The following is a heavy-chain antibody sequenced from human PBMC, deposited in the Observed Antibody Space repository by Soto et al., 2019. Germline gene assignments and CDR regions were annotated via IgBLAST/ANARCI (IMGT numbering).Heavy chain of an antibody. V-gene: IGHV3-15*01. Sequence: GGSLRLSCAASGFTFSNAWMSWVRQAPGKGLEWVGRIKRKTDGGTTDYAAPVKGRFTISRDDSKNTLYLQMNSLKTEDTAVYYCTTDTTVTTADKRFDPWGQGTLVTVSS. D-gene: IGHD4-17*01. CDR3: TTDTTVTTADKRFDP. CDR2: IKRKTDGGTT. CDR1: GFTFSNAW. J-gene: IGHJ5*02.